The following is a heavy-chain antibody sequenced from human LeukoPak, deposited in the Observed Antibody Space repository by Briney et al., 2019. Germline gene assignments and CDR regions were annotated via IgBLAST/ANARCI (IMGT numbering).Heavy chain of an antibody. CDR3: ARGFLYS. CDR2: INGRGIT. Sequence: PGGSLRLSCTASGFTFSSYTMSWVRQAPGEGLEWLSAINGRGITYYAGPVKGRFTISRDNTQNALYLQMDSLRVEDTAVYHCARGFLYSWGQGTLVTVSS. CDR1: GFTFSSYT. V-gene: IGHV3-23*01. D-gene: IGHD2/OR15-2a*01. J-gene: IGHJ4*02.